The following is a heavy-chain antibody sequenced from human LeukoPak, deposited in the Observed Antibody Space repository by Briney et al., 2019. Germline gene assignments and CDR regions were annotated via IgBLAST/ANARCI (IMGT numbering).Heavy chain of an antibody. CDR2: IDNDGHGI. CDR3: AAGGGWAPSFGVVTHIDA. D-gene: IGHD3-3*01. CDR1: GFTFSGYW. J-gene: IGHJ6*03. V-gene: IGHV3-74*01. Sequence: GGSLRLSCVTSGFTFSGYWMHWVRQGPEKGLELVSRIDNDGHGIIYADSVKGRFTTSRDNVKNTLYLQMNSLRVEDTAVYYCAAGGGWAPSFGVVTHIDAWGKGTTVTVSS.